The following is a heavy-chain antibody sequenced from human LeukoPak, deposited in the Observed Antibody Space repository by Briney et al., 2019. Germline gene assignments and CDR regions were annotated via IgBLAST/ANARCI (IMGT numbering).Heavy chain of an antibody. J-gene: IGHJ4*02. CDR1: GFTFSDYY. CDR2: ISSSGSTI. CDR3: ASMDFWSGYPFDY. V-gene: IGHV3-11*01. D-gene: IGHD3-3*01. Sequence: MTGGSLRLSCAASGFTFSDYYMSWIRRAPGKGLEWVSYISSSGSTIYYADSVKGRFTISRDNAKNSLYLQMNSLRAEDTAVYYCASMDFWSGYPFDYWGQGTLVTVSS.